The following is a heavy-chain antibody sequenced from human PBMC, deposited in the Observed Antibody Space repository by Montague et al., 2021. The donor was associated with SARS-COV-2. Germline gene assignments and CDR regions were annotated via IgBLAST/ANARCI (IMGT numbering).Heavy chain of an antibody. CDR3: ARGAPGLPAAFNWFDP. V-gene: IGHV4-59*01. CDR2: IYYTGST. CDR1: GGSMNDYY. D-gene: IGHD2-2*01. Sequence: SETLSLTCTVSGGSMNDYYWTWLRQPPGKGLEWIGNIYYTGSTKXSSSLKSRVTMSVDTSRKQISLKLSSVTAADSAVYYCARGAPGLPAAFNWFDPWGQGNLVTVSS. J-gene: IGHJ5*02.